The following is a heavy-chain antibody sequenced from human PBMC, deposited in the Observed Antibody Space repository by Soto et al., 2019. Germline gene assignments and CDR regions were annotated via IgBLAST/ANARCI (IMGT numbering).Heavy chain of an antibody. V-gene: IGHV3-30*18. CDR1: GFTFSSYG. CDR3: AKDESIAAAEYYFDD. CDR2: ISYDGSNK. D-gene: IGHD6-13*01. J-gene: IGHJ4*02. Sequence: GGSLRLSCAASGFTFSSYGMHWVRQAPGKGLEWVAVISYDGSNKYYADSVKGRFTISRDNSKNTLYLQMNSLRAEDTAVYYCAKDESIAAAEYYFDDWGQGTLVTVSS.